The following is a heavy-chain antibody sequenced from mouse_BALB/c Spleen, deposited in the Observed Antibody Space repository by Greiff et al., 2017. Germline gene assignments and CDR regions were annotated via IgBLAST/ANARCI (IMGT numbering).Heavy chain of an antibody. D-gene: IGHD2-1*01. CDR3: ASDYGNEGFAY. CDR1: GYAFSSSW. Sequence: VQLQQSGPELVKPGASVKISCKASGYAFSSSWMNWVKQRPGQGLEWIGRIYPGDGDTNYNGKFKGKATLTADKSSSTAYMQLSSLTSVDSAVYFCASDYGNEGFAYWGQGTLVTVSA. CDR2: IYPGDGDT. V-gene: IGHV1-82*01. J-gene: IGHJ3*01.